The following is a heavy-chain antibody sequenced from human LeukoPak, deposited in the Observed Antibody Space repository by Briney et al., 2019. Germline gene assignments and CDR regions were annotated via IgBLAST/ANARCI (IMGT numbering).Heavy chain of an antibody. CDR2: IIPIFGTA. J-gene: IGHJ6*03. D-gene: IGHD3-3*01. Sequence: SVKVSCKASGGTFSSYAISWVRQAPGQGLEWMGGIIPIFGTANYAQKFQGRVTITADESTSTAYMELSSLRSEDTAVYYCARALQGDFWSGFNYYYYMDVWGKGTTVTVSS. V-gene: IGHV1-69*13. CDR1: GGTFSSYA. CDR3: ARALQGDFWSGFNYYYYMDV.